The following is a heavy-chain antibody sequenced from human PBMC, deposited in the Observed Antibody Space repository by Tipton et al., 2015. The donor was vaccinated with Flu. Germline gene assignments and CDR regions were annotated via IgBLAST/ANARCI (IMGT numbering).Heavy chain of an antibody. V-gene: IGHV4-38-2*02. CDR2: IHYSGSP. Sequence: TLSLTCTVSGDSMRSDYFWAWIRQAPGKGLEWIGNIHYSGSPHYNPSHKSRVTITVDTSKNQLSLRLTSMTAADTAIYYCARGDYSSNVSDPKEWVDPWGKGTLVSVSS. CDR1: GDSMRSDYF. D-gene: IGHD4-11*01. CDR3: ARGDYSSNVSDPKEWVDP. J-gene: IGHJ5*02.